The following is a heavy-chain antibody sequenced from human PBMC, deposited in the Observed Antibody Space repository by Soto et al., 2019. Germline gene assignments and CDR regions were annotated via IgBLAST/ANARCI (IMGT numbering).Heavy chain of an antibody. D-gene: IGHD1-26*01. J-gene: IGHJ2*01. V-gene: IGHV3-30*18. CDR3: VKDNWHRGSHENWYFDL. CDR1: GFAFSGYG. Sequence: QVQLVESGGGVVQPGRSLRLSCAASGFAFSGYGMHWVRQAPGKGLEWLAVISFDGDYKYHADSVKGRFTISRDNSKNTLFLELSSLRAEDTAVYYCVKDNWHRGSHENWYFDLWGRGTLVTVSS. CDR2: ISFDGDYK.